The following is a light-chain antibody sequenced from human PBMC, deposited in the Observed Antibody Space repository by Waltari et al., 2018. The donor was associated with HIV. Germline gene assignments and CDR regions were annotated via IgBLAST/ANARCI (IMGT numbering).Light chain of an antibody. CDR1: STAIGACDI. J-gene: IGLJ2*01. CDR2: EVT. Sequence: QSAMTPPPSASGSLGQSVSTSCTGSSTAIGACDIVSWLQRPPRSAPKLLLYEVTRRPASVSDRFSGSRSGNTAFLTVAGLQPDDEATYFCSSYGDSLKVLFGGGTNVTVL. V-gene: IGLV2-8*01. CDR3: SSYGDSLKVL.